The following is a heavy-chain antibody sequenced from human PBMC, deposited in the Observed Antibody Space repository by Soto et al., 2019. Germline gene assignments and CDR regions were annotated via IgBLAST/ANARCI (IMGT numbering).Heavy chain of an antibody. CDR3: ARVDSYWYFDL. J-gene: IGHJ2*01. Sequence: GGSLRLSCAASGFQFSSYSMNWVRQAPGKGLEWVSYISSSSSTVYYADSVKGRFTMSRDNAKKSLYLQMNSLRAEDTTVYYCARVDSYWYFDLWGRGTLVTVSS. V-gene: IGHV3-48*01. D-gene: IGHD2-2*03. CDR2: ISSSSSTV. CDR1: GFQFSSYS.